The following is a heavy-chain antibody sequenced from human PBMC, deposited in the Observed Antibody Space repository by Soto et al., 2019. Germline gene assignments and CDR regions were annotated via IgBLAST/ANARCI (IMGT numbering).Heavy chain of an antibody. J-gene: IGHJ6*03. CDR1: GYTFTSYG. V-gene: IGHV1-18*01. CDR2: ISAYNGNT. D-gene: IGHD2-2*01. Sequence: QVQLVQSGAEVKKPGASVKVSFKASGYTFTSYGISWVRQAPGQGLEWMGWISAYNGNTNYAQKLQGRVTMTTDTSTSTAYMELRSLRSDDTAVYYCARGGVGYCSSTSCYGGDYYYYYYMDVWGKGTTVTVSS. CDR3: ARGGVGYCSSTSCYGGDYYYYYYMDV.